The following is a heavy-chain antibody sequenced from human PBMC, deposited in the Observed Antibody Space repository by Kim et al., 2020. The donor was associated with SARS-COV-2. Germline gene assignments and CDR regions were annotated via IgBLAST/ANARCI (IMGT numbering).Heavy chain of an antibody. D-gene: IGHD6-13*01. J-gene: IGHJ5*02. CDR2: IGGIDGLT. Sequence: GGSLRLSCAASGFTFNVVAMSWVRQAPEKGPEWVSTIGGIDGLTYYADSVKGRFTISRDNSKNTLYLQMNSLRVEDTAVYYCARRPGTAAAGTGRLDPWGQGTLVTVSS. V-gene: IGHV3-23*01. CDR1: GFTFNVVA. CDR3: ARRPGTAAAGTGRLDP.